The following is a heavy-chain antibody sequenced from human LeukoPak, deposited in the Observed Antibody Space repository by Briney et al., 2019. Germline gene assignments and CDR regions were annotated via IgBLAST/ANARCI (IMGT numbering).Heavy chain of an antibody. V-gene: IGHV3-21*01. CDR3: ARTGYTSRWAIDY. D-gene: IGHD6-13*01. CDR2: ISSSSSYI. Sequence: GGSLRLSCAASGFTFSSYSMNWVRQAPGKGLEWVSSISSSSSYIYYADSVKGRFTISRDNAKNSLYLQMNSLRAEDTAVYYCARTGYTSRWAIDYWGQGTLVTVSS. J-gene: IGHJ4*02. CDR1: GFTFSSYS.